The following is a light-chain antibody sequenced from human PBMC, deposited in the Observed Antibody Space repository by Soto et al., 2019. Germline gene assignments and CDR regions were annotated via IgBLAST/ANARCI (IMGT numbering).Light chain of an antibody. CDR1: QDISRY. J-gene: IGKJ5*01. CDR3: QQAYSYPIT. Sequence: SRRPQSPSSVSASVGARVTITCRASQDISRYLAWYQQKPGKAPKLLIHDASNLQTGVPSRFSGSGSGTDFTLTVTSLQPEDFATYFCQQAYSYPITFGQGTRLEI. V-gene: IGKV1-12*01. CDR2: DAS.